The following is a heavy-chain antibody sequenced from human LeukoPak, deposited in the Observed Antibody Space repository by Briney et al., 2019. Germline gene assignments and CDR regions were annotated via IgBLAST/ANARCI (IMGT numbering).Heavy chain of an antibody. CDR3: ARAQVGIVGATEFAY. CDR2: IYYSGST. CDR1: GGSITSYY. J-gene: IGHJ4*02. Sequence: SETLSLTCTVSGGSITSYYSTWVRQPPGKGLEWIGSIYYSGSTKYNPSLKSRVTISVDSSKKHFSLKLSSVTAADTAVYYCARAQVGIVGATEFAYWGQGTLVTVSS. D-gene: IGHD1-26*01. V-gene: IGHV4-59*08.